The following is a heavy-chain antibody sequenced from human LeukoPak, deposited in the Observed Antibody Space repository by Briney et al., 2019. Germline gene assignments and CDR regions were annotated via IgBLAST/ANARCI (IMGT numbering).Heavy chain of an antibody. J-gene: IGHJ4*02. CDR3: ARDYDSSGYAFGY. CDR2: ISYDGSNK. D-gene: IGHD3-22*01. Sequence: GGSLRLSCAASGFTFSNYAMHWVRQAPGKGLESVAVISYDGSNKYYADSVKGRFTISRDNSKNTLYLQMNSLRAEDTAVYYCARDYDSSGYAFGYWGQGTLVTVSS. CDR1: GFTFSNYA. V-gene: IGHV3-30-3*01.